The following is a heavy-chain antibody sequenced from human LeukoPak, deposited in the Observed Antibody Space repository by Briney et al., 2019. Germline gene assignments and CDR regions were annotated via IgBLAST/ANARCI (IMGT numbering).Heavy chain of an antibody. CDR3: AREGTMIGARSNAFDI. J-gene: IGHJ3*02. V-gene: IGHV3-48*01. D-gene: IGHD3-22*01. CDR1: GFTFSSYS. CDR2: ISSSSSTI. Sequence: GGSLRLSCAASGFTFSSYSMNWVRQAPGKGLEWVSYISSSSSTIYYADSVKGRFTVSRDNAKNSLYLQMNSLRAEDTAVYYCAREGTMIGARSNAFDIWGQGTMVTVSS.